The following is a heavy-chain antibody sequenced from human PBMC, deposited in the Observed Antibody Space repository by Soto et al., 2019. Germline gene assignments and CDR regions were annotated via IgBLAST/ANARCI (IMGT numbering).Heavy chain of an antibody. CDR1: GYSFSSHA. CDR3: ARGGALSKSWYWGDGIES. V-gene: IGHV1-69*06. D-gene: IGHD3-16*01. J-gene: IGHJ4*02. CDR2: IIPVFGTP. Sequence: SVQVSCKASGYSFSSHAITWVRQAPGQGLEWMGGIIPVFGTPSYAQKFQGRVTISADKSTNTSYLELRSLRSEDTAVYYCARGGALSKSWYWGDGIESWGQ.